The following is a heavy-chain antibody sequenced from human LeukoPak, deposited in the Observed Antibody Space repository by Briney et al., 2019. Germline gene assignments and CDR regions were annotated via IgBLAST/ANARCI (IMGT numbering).Heavy chain of an antibody. CDR3: IVFGDSNH. V-gene: IGHV3-53*01. CDR2: IHTSGDT. J-gene: IGHJ5*02. D-gene: IGHD4-17*01. Sequence: GGSLRLSCAASGLTGSHNYVSWVRQAPGKGLEWVSAIHTSGDTCYADPVKGRFTISRDTSKNTLYLQINSLRVEDTAVYYCIVFGDSNHWGQGTLVTVSS. CDR1: GLTGSHNY.